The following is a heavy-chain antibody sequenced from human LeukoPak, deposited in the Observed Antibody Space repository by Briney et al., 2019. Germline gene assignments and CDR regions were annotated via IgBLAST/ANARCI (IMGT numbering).Heavy chain of an antibody. Sequence: GASVKVSCKASEYTFTGYYMHWVRQAPGQGLEWMGRINPPSGGTNYAQKFQGRVTMTRDTSISTAYMELSRLRSDDTAVYYCARGYYDSSGYYYSHFDYWGQGTLVTVSS. CDR1: EYTFTGYY. V-gene: IGHV1-2*06. CDR2: INPPSGGT. CDR3: ARGYYDSSGYYYSHFDY. D-gene: IGHD3-22*01. J-gene: IGHJ4*02.